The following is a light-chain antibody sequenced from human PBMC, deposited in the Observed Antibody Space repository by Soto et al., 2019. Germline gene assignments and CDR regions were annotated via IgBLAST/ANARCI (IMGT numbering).Light chain of an antibody. Sequence: SYELAQPPSVSLAPGKTARITCGGNNIGSRTVHWYQQKPGQAPVLVIYYDDDRPSGIPERFSGSNSGNTATLTISRVEAGDEADYYCQVWDSGSDHYVFGTGTKVTVL. J-gene: IGLJ1*01. V-gene: IGLV3-21*04. CDR2: YDD. CDR3: QVWDSGSDHYV. CDR1: NIGSRT.